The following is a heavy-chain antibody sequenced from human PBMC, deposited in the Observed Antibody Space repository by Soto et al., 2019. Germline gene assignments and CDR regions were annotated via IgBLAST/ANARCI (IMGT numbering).Heavy chain of an antibody. D-gene: IGHD3-16*02. CDR1: GYTFSAYS. CDR3: AREASAVISLDY. J-gene: IGHJ4*01. V-gene: IGHV1-2*02. Sequence: ASVKVSCKASGYTFSAYSMHRVRQAPGQGLEWVGWFNPNSGDTIYAQKFQGRVTLTRDTSISTAYMELYGLRVDDTAVYFCAREASAVISLDYWGHGTLVTVSS. CDR2: FNPNSGDT.